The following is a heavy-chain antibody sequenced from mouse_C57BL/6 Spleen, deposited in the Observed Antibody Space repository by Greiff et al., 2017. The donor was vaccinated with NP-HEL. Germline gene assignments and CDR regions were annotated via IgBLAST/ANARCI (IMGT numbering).Heavy chain of an antibody. CDR2: ISSGGSYT. J-gene: IGHJ2*01. Sequence: EVKLVESGGDLVKPGGSLKLSCAASGFTFSSYGMSWVRQTPDKRLEWVATISSGGSYTYYPDSVKGRFTISRDNAKNTLYLQMSRLKSEDTAMYYCARHGTGTGTPFDYWGQGTTLTVSS. V-gene: IGHV5-6*02. CDR1: GFTFSSYG. D-gene: IGHD4-1*01. CDR3: ARHGTGTGTPFDY.